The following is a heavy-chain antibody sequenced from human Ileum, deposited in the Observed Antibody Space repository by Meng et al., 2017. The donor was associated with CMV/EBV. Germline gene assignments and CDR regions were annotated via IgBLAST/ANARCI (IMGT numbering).Heavy chain of an antibody. CDR1: GFTFSSYS. Sequence: GESLKISCAASGFTFSSYSMNWVRQAPGKGLEWVSSISSSSSYIYYADSVKSRFTISRDTAKNSLYLQMNSLRAEDTAVYYCARDLYDSSGYYWYYYYGMDVWGQGTTVTVSS. J-gene: IGHJ6*02. CDR2: ISSSSSYI. V-gene: IGHV3-21*01. D-gene: IGHD3-22*01. CDR3: ARDLYDSSGYYWYYYYGMDV.